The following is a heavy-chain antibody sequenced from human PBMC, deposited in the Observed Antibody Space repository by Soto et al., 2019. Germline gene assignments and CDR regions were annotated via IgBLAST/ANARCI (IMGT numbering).Heavy chain of an antibody. CDR1: GGSINRGGYF. Sequence: QVQLQESGPGLVKPSQTLSLTCTVSGGSINRGGYFWSWIRQTTGKGLEWSGHIYNSGTTYTNPSLNIRAIISVDTSSNLSSLKLKSVTAADTAVYYCARGPSADKVHYWGEGPLVTFSS. J-gene: IGHJ4*02. CDR3: ARGPSADKVHY. D-gene: IGHD3-10*01. V-gene: IGHV4-30-4*01. CDR2: IYNSGTT.